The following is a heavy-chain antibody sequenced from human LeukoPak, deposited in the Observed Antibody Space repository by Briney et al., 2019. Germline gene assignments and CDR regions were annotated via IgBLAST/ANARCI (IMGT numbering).Heavy chain of an antibody. CDR1: GFTFSNAW. V-gene: IGHV3-33*08. D-gene: IGHD1-1*01. Sequence: QTGGSLRLSCAASGFTFSNAWMSWVRQAPGKGLEWVAVLWYDGNNKNYADFVKGRFTISRDSSKNTLYLQMNSLTAEDTAVYYCARGIFKTGPRAFDIRGQGTMVTVSS. CDR3: ARGIFKTGPRAFDI. J-gene: IGHJ3*02. CDR2: LWYDGNNK.